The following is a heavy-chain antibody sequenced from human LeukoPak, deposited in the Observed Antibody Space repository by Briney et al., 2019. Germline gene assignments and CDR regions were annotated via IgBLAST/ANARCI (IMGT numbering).Heavy chain of an antibody. CDR2: NYYSGST. D-gene: IGHD3-10*01. J-gene: IGHJ3*02. CDR3: ARGSDYGSGSLHAFDI. Sequence: SETLSLPCTVSGGSISSYYWSWIRQPPGKGLEWLGYNYYSGSTNYNPSLKSRVTISVDTSKNQFSLKLSSVTAADTAVYYCARGSDYGSGSLHAFDIWGQGTMVTVSS. CDR1: GGSISSYY. V-gene: IGHV4-59*01.